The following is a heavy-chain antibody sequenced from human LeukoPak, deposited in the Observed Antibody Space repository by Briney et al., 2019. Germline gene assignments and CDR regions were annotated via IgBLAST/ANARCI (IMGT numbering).Heavy chain of an antibody. J-gene: IGHJ4*02. D-gene: IGHD2-2*01. CDR2: IKQDRSEK. CDR1: GFTFSSYW. CDR3: ARDRAGYCSSTSCHRIDY. V-gene: IGHV3-7*01. Sequence: GGSLRLSCAASGFTFSSYWMSWVRQAPGKGLEWVANIKQDRSEKYYVDSVKGRFTISRDNAKNSLYLQMNSLRAEDTAVYYCARDRAGYCSSTSCHRIDYWGQGTLVTVSS.